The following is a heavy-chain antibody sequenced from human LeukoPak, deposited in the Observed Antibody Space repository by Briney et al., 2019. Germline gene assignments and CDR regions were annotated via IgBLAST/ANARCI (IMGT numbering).Heavy chain of an antibody. V-gene: IGHV4-61*02. CDR3: ASAPYDFWSGYYRF. J-gene: IGHJ4*02. CDR1: GGPISSGSYY. Sequence: SETLSLTCTVSGGPISSGSYYWSWIRQPAGKGLEWIGRIYTSGSTNYNPSLKSRVTISVDTSKNQFSLKLSSVTAADTAVYYCASAPYDFWSGYYRFWGQGTLVTVSS. D-gene: IGHD3-3*01. CDR2: IYTSGST.